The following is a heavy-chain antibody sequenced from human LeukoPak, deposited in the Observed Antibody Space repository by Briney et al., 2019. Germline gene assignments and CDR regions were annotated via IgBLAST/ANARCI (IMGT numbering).Heavy chain of an antibody. Sequence: SETLSLTCAGSGGSFSSGGYSWRWMRQPPGKGLEWIGYIYHSGSTYYNPSLKSRVTISVDRSKNQFSLKLSSVTAADTAVYYCARGGDYGSGSYYYWGQGTLVTVSS. CDR2: IYHSGST. V-gene: IGHV4-30-2*01. CDR3: ARGGDYGSGSYYY. J-gene: IGHJ4*02. D-gene: IGHD3-10*01. CDR1: GGSFSSGGYS.